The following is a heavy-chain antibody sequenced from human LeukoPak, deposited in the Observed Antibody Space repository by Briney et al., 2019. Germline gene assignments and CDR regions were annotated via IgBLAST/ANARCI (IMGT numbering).Heavy chain of an antibody. J-gene: IGHJ6*03. CDR2: IYYSGST. CDR3: ARAGFWSGYLAYYMDV. Sequence: PSETLSLTCTVSGGSISSSSYYWGWIRQPPGKGLEWIGSIYYSGSTYYNPSLKSRVTISVDTSNNQFSLKLSSVTAADTAVYYCARAGFWSGYLAYYMDVWGKGTTVTVSS. CDR1: GGSISSSSYY. D-gene: IGHD3-3*01. V-gene: IGHV4-39*07.